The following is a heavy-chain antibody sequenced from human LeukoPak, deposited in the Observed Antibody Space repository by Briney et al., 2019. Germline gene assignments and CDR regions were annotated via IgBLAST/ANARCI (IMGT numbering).Heavy chain of an antibody. D-gene: IGHD5-12*01. CDR2: ISYSGST. CDR1: GGSIGSYY. J-gene: IGHJ5*02. V-gene: IGHV4-59*01. Sequence: MPSETLSLTCTVSGGSIGSYYWSWIRQPPGKGLEWIGHISYSGSTNYNPSLKSRVTISVDTSKNQFSLKLSSVTAADTAVYYCARGGSGYALNWFDPWGQGTLATVSS. CDR3: ARGGSGYALNWFDP.